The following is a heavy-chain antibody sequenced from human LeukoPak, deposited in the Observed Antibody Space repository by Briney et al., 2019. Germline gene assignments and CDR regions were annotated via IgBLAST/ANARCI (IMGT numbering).Heavy chain of an antibody. V-gene: IGHV1-69*05. CDR1: GCSFSSYS. Sequence: SVQVSCKPSGCSFSSYSISWVRQAPAPAIEWIGRFTPIFCTANYAQKFQGRVTITTAKSTSTAYMELSSLRSEDTAVYYCARRNPGYRSGWYIGSSYYYMDVWGKGTTVTVSS. CDR2: FTPIFCTA. J-gene: IGHJ6*03. CDR3: ARRNPGYRSGWYIGSSYYYMDV. D-gene: IGHD6-19*01.